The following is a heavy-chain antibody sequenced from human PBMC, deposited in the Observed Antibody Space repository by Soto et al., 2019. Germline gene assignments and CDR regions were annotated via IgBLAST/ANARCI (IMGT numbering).Heavy chain of an antibody. CDR2: IYYSGST. CDR1: GGSISSGDYY. Sequence: SETLSLTCTVSGGSISSGDYYWSWIRQPPGKGLEWIGYIYYSGSTYYNPSLKSRVTISVDTSKNQFSLKLTSVTAADTAMYYCARPKTIGAAAGKGWFDPWGQGTLVTVSS. CDR3: ARPKTIGAAAGKGWFDP. J-gene: IGHJ5*02. V-gene: IGHV4-30-4*01. D-gene: IGHD6-13*01.